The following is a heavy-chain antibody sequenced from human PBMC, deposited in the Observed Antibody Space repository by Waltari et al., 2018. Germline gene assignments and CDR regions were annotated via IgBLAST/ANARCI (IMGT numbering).Heavy chain of an antibody. CDR1: GFPFSDYH. D-gene: IGHD6-6*01. Sequence: QVQLVASGGGLVKPGGSLRLSCAASGFPFSDYHMTWFRQAPGKGLEWISYISSSGDTTYYADSVKGRFTISRDNAKNSLFLQMNSLRAGDTAVYYCARGRYSSSPWGQGTPVTVSS. J-gene: IGHJ5*02. CDR2: ISSSGDTT. CDR3: ARGRYSSSP. V-gene: IGHV3-11*01.